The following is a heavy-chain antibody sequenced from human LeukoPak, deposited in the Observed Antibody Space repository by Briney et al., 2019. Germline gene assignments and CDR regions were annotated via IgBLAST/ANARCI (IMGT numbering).Heavy chain of an antibody. D-gene: IGHD2-2*01. J-gene: IGHJ5*02. V-gene: IGHV1-69*13. CDR2: IIPIFGTA. CDR3: ARHYCSSTSCYQNWFDP. Sequence: PVASVKVPCKASGGTFSSYAISWVRQAPGQGLEWMGGIIPIFGTANYAQKFQGRVTITADESTSTAYMELSSLRSEDTAVYYCARHYCSSTSCYQNWFDPWGQGTLVTVSS. CDR1: GGTFSSYA.